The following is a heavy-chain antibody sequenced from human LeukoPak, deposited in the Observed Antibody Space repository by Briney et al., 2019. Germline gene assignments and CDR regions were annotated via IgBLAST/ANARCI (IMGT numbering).Heavy chain of an antibody. J-gene: IGHJ4*02. D-gene: IGHD4-17*01. CDR2: IDPNSGGT. Sequence: ASVKVSCKTYGYSFTDYFVHWVRQPPGQGLEWMGRIDPNSGGTNDVHKFQGRVTMSRDTSISTVYMELSGLGFDDTAIYYCARDRKGDYDIADYWGQGTLVTVSP. CDR1: GYSFTDYF. V-gene: IGHV1-2*06. CDR3: ARDRKGDYDIADY.